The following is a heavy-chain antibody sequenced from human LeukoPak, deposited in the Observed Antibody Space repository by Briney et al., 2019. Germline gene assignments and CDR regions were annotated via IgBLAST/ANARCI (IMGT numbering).Heavy chain of an antibody. CDR2: IIPILGIA. V-gene: IGHV1-69*04. CDR3: ARVEGYCSSTSCSYGMDV. J-gene: IGHJ6*02. Sequence: RASVKVSCKASGGTFSSYAISWVRQAPGQGLEWMGRIIPILGIANYAQKFQGRVTITADKSTSTAYMELSSLRSEDTAVYYCARVEGYCSSTSCSYGMDVWGQGTTVTVSS. D-gene: IGHD2-2*01. CDR1: GGTFSSYA.